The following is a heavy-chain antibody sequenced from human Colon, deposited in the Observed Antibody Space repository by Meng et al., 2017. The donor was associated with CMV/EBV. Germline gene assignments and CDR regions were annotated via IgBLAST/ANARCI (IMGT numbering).Heavy chain of an antibody. Sequence: ASVKVSCKASGYSFTGYYMFWFRQAPGQGLEWVGWVGPTSGVTHYAQKFQGRVEMTRDTSISTAYMELSSLRSDDTALYYCARDSGYCTGSTCSGWFDPWGQGTLVTVSS. CDR1: GYSFTGYY. CDR3: ARDSGYCTGSTCSGWFDP. V-gene: IGHV1-2*02. J-gene: IGHJ5*02. D-gene: IGHD2-8*02. CDR2: VGPTSGVT.